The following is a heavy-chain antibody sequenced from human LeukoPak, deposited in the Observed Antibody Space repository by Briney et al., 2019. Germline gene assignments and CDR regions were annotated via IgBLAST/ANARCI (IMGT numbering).Heavy chain of an antibody. J-gene: IGHJ3*02. CDR1: GGTFSSYA. D-gene: IGHD2-2*01. Sequence: ASVKVSCKASGGTFSSYAISWVRQAPGQGLEWMGGIIPIFGTANYAQKFQGRVTITTDESTSTAYMELSSLRSEDTAVYYCARRDFAPLSSISRGAFDIWGQGTMVTVSS. V-gene: IGHV1-69*05. CDR3: ARRDFAPLSSISRGAFDI. CDR2: IIPIFGTA.